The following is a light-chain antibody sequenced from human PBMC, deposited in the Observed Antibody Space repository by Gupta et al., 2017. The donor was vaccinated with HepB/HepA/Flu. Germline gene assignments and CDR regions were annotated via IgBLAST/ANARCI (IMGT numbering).Light chain of an antibody. Sequence: EIVMTQSPATLSVSPGERATLSCRASQSVSSNLAWYQQKPGQAPRLLIYGASTRATGVPATFSGSGSGTEFTLTISSLQSEDFAVYYCQQYDNCPGTFGEGTKVEIK. CDR3: QQYDNCPGT. CDR1: QSVSSN. V-gene: IGKV3-15*01. J-gene: IGKJ1*01. CDR2: GAS.